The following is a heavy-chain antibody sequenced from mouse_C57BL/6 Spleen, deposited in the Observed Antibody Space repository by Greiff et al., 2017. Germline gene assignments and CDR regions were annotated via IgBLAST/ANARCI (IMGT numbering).Heavy chain of an antibody. V-gene: IGHV3-6*01. D-gene: IGHD2-1*01. J-gene: IGHJ2*01. CDR2: ISYDGSN. CDR3: ARVGNYQNYFDY. Sequence: EVQLQESGPGLVKPSQSLSLTCSVTGYSITSGYYWHWIRQFPGNKLEWMGYISYDGSNNYNPSLKNRISITRDTSKNQFFLKLNSVTTEDTATDYCARVGNYQNYFDYWGQGTTLTVSS. CDR1: GYSITSGYY.